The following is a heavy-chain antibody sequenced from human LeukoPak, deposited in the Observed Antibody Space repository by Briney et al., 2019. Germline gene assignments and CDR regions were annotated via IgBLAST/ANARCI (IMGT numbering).Heavy chain of an antibody. CDR2: IYYSGST. J-gene: IGHJ4*02. D-gene: IGHD3-9*01. Sequence: KPSETLSLTCTVSGGSISSYYWSWIRQPPGKGLEWIGYIYYSGSTNYNPSLKSRVTISVDTSKNQFPLKLSSVTAADTAVYYCAREYYDILTGHDYFDYWGQGTLVTVSS. CDR3: AREYYDILTGHDYFDY. V-gene: IGHV4-59*01. CDR1: GGSISSYY.